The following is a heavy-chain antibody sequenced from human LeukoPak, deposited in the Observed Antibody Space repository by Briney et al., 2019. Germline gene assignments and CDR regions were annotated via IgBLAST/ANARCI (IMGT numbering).Heavy chain of an antibody. CDR2: IYYSGGT. J-gene: IGHJ4*02. CDR1: GGSISSYY. D-gene: IGHD6-13*01. V-gene: IGHV4-59*01. CDR3: ASDGGGGRQQLAYFDY. Sequence: SETLSLTCTVSGGSISSYYWSWVRQPPGKGLEWIGYIYYSGGTNYNPSLKSRVTISVDTSKNQFSLKLSSVTSADTTVYYFASDGGGGRQQLAYFDYWGQGTLVTVSS.